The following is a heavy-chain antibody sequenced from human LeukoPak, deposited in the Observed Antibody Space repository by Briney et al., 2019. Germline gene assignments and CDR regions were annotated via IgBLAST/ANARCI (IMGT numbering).Heavy chain of an antibody. CDR1: GYTFTGYY. Sequence: ASVKVSCKASGYTFTGYYMHWVRQAPGQGLEWMGWINPNSGGTNYAQEFQGRVTMTRDTSISTAYMELSRLRSDDTAVYYCARGSRFSSSWDNWFDPWDQGTLVTVSS. D-gene: IGHD6-6*01. J-gene: IGHJ5*02. CDR3: ARGSRFSSSWDNWFDP. V-gene: IGHV1-2*02. CDR2: INPNSGGT.